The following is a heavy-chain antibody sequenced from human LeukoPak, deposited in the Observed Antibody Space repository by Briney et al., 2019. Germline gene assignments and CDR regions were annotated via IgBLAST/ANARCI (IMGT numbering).Heavy chain of an antibody. Sequence: ASVKVSCKASGYTFTSYAMHWVRQAPGQRLEWMGWINAGNGNTKYSQKFQGRVTITRDTSTSTAYMELRSLRSDDTAVYYCARSGWTVGGADYWGQGTLVTVSS. D-gene: IGHD6-19*01. CDR3: ARSGWTVGGADY. V-gene: IGHV1-3*01. J-gene: IGHJ4*02. CDR2: INAGNGNT. CDR1: GYTFTSYA.